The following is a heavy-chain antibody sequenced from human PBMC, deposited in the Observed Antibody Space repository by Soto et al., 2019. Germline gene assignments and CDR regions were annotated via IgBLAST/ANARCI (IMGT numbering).Heavy chain of an antibody. CDR3: ARDRSTDFGLDV. Sequence: EVQLLESGGDVVQPGGSLRLSCVASGFTFSDYVMSWVRQVPGKGLEWVSSISDGGERTDYRDSVRGRFTISRDNARFTLHLQMNSLRVDDTAVYFCARDRSTDFGLDVWGQGTTVTVSS. V-gene: IGHV3-23*01. CDR1: GFTFSDYV. CDR2: ISDGGERT. D-gene: IGHD3-3*01. J-gene: IGHJ6*02.